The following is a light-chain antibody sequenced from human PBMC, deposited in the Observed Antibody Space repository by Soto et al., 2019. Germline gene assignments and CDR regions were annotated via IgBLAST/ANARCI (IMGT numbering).Light chain of an antibody. CDR3: QEYYSTPWT. Sequence: DIVMTQSPDSLAVSLGERATINCKSSQSVLYSSNNKNYLAWYQQKPGQPPKLLIYWASTRESGVPDRFSGSRAGTDVTLTISSLQAEDVAVYYCQEYYSTPWTFGQGTKVEIK. J-gene: IGKJ1*01. CDR1: QSVLYSSNNKNY. V-gene: IGKV4-1*01. CDR2: WAS.